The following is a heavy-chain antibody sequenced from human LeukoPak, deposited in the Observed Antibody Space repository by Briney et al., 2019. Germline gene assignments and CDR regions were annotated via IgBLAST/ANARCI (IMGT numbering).Heavy chain of an antibody. D-gene: IGHD3-22*01. CDR1: GGSVSSGSYY. CDR3: ARDNYYEGAFDV. V-gene: IGHV4-61*01. Sequence: SETLSLTCTVSGGSVSSGSYYWSWIRQPPGKGLEWIGYVYYSGSTNYNSSLKSRATISLDASKNQFSLKLSSVTAADTAVYYCARDNYYEGAFDVWGQGTMVTVSS. CDR2: VYYSGST. J-gene: IGHJ3*01.